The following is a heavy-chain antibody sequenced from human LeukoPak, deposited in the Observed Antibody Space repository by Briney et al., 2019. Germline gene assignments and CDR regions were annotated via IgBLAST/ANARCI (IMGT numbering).Heavy chain of an antibody. D-gene: IGHD3-10*01. CDR2: IGWNSGSI. Sequence: PGRSLRLSCAASGFTFDDYAMHWVRQAPGKGLEWVSGIGWNSGSIGYADSVKGRFTISRDNAKNSLYLQMNSLRAEDMALYYCAKAKGSLLWFGELSLDYWGQGTLVTVSS. J-gene: IGHJ4*02. CDR1: GFTFDDYA. CDR3: AKAKGSLLWFGELSLDY. V-gene: IGHV3-9*03.